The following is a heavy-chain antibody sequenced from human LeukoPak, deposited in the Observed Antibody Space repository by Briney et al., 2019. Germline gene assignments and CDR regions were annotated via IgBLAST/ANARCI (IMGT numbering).Heavy chain of an antibody. J-gene: IGHJ3*02. CDR2: ITSSGGPI. CDR3: ARSPYSGMAFDI. Sequence: GGSLRLSCAASGFTFSSYEMNWVRQAPGKGLEWISFITSSGGPIYYADSVKGRFTISRDNAKNSLYLQMNSLRAEDTAIYYCARSPYSGMAFDIWGQGTMVTVSS. V-gene: IGHV3-48*03. D-gene: IGHD1-26*01. CDR1: GFTFSSYE.